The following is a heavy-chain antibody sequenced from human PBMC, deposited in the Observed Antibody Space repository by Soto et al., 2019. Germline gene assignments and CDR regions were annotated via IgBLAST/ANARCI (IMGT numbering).Heavy chain of an antibody. CDR3: ARGRGYCSSTSCYRGNWFDP. CDR2: MNPNSGNT. V-gene: IGHV1-8*01. CDR1: GYTFTSYD. D-gene: IGHD2-2*02. J-gene: IGHJ5*02. Sequence: GASVKVSCKASGYTFTSYDINWVRQATGQGLEWMGWMNPNSGNTGYAQKFQGRVTMTRNTSISTAYMELSSLRSEDTAVYYCARGRGYCSSTSCYRGNWFDPWGQGTLVTVSS.